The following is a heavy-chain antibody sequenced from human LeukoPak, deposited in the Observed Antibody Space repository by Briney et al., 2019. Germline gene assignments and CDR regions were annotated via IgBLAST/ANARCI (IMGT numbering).Heavy chain of an antibody. CDR3: ARSRVIVVVPDYYGMDV. V-gene: IGHV1-18*01. Sequence: GASVKVSCKASGYTLTSYGISWVRQAPGQGLEWMGWISAYNGNTNYAQKLQGRVTMTTDTSTSTAYMELRSLRSDDTAVYYCARSRVIVVVPDYYGMDVWGQGTTVTVSS. CDR1: GYTLTSYG. J-gene: IGHJ6*02. D-gene: IGHD3-22*01. CDR2: ISAYNGNT.